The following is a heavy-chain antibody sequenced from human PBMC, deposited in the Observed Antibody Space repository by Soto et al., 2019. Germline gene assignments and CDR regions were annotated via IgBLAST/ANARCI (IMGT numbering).Heavy chain of an antibody. D-gene: IGHD3-10*01. V-gene: IGHV3-74*01. J-gene: IGHJ4*02. Sequence: EVQLVESGGGLVQPGGSLRLSCEASGFTFSSYLMHWVRQSPGKGLEWVSRIYTDGSRTTYADSVKGRFTISRDNASDTLYLQVSSLRAEDTAVYFYARGIRNYYGSDYWGQGTLVTVST. CDR3: ARGIRNYYGSDY. CDR1: GFTFSSYL. CDR2: IYTDGSRT.